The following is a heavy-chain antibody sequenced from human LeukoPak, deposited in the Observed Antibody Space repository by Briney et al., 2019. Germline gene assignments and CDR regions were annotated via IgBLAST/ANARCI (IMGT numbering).Heavy chain of an antibody. CDR1: GYTFTSYA. CDR3: HYYGSGSSPDFDY. CDR2: INPNSGGT. J-gene: IGHJ4*02. V-gene: IGHV1-2*02. D-gene: IGHD3-10*01. Sequence: GASVKVSCKASGYTFTSYAMNWVRQAPGQGLEWMGWINPNSGGTNYTQKFQGRVTMTRDTSISTAYMELSRLRSDDTAVYYCHYYGSGSSPDFDYWGQGTLVTVSS.